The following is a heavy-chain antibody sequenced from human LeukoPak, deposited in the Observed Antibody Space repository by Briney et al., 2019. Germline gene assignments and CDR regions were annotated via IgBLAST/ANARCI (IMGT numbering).Heavy chain of an antibody. V-gene: IGHV3-23*01. CDR3: ANICDDSGYYRYCDY. CDR1: GFTFSTYA. CDR2: ISGSGGST. J-gene: IGHJ4*02. Sequence: PGGSLRLSCAASGFTFSTYAMSWVRQAPGKGLEWVSAISGSGGSTYYADSVKGRFTISRDNSKNTLYLQMDSLRADGTAVYYCANICDDSGYYRYCDYWGQGTLVTVSS. D-gene: IGHD3-22*01.